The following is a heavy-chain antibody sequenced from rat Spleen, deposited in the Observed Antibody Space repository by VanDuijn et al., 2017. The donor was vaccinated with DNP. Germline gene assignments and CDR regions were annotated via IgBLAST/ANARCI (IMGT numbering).Heavy chain of an antibody. CDR2: ISTGGGTT. D-gene: IGHD1-12*03. Sequence: EVQLVESGGGLVQPGRSLKLSCAASGFTFSDYYMAWVRQAPTKGLEWVASISTGGGTTYYRDSVKGRFTITRDNAKSTLYLQMDSLRSEDTATYYCATSGYGYDGYPFAYWGQGTLVTVSS. J-gene: IGHJ3*01. V-gene: IGHV5-25*01. CDR1: GFTFSDYY. CDR3: ATSGYGYDGYPFAY.